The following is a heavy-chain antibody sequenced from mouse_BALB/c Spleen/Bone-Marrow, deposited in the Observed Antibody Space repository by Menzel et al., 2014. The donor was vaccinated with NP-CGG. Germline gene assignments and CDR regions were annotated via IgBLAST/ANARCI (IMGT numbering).Heavy chain of an antibody. CDR1: GYTFTDYY. J-gene: IGHJ2*01. CDR3: ARENYGSSYYFDY. D-gene: IGHD1-1*01. CDR2: IYPGSGNT. Sequence: QVQLQQSGPELVKPGASVKISCKASGYTFTDYYINWVKQKPGQGLEWTGWIYPGSGNTKYNEKFKGKATLTVDTSSSTAYMQLSCLTSEDTAVYFCARENYGSSYYFDYWGQGTTLTVSS. V-gene: IGHV1-84*02.